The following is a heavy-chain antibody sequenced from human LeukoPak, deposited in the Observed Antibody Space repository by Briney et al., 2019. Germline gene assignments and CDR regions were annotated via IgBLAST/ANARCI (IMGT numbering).Heavy chain of an antibody. CDR2: VSGSGHST. CDR1: GFTFSNYA. Sequence: GGSLRLSCAASGFTFSNYAMSWVPQAPGKGLGWGSGVSGSGHSTVYADSVKGRFTISRDNSKSMMYLQMNSLGAEDTAVYYWAKDLLQGSGSYSWGVFNYWGQGTLVTVSS. D-gene: IGHD3-10*01. J-gene: IGHJ4*02. CDR3: AKDLLQGSGSYSWGVFNY. V-gene: IGHV3-23*01.